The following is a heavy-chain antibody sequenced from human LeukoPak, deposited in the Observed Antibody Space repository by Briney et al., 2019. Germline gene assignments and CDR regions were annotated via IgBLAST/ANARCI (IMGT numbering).Heavy chain of an antibody. J-gene: IGHJ4*02. CDR2: ISGSGGST. Sequence: PGGSLRLSCAASGFTFSSYAMSWVRQAPGKGLEWVSAISGSGGSTYYADSVKGRFTISRDNSKNTLYLQMNSLRAEDTAVYYWAKLSRLRFLEWLLGGYFDYWGQGTLVTVSS. CDR3: AKLSRLRFLEWLLGGYFDY. V-gene: IGHV3-23*01. D-gene: IGHD3-3*01. CDR1: GFTFSSYA.